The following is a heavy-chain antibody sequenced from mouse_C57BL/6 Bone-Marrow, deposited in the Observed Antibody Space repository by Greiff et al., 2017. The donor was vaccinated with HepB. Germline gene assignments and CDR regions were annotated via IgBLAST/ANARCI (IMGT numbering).Heavy chain of an antibody. D-gene: IGHD2-4*01. CDR3: ARAYYDSLYAMDY. CDR2: INPDSSTI. CDR1: GIDFSRYW. Sequence: LVESGGSLKLSCAASGIDFSRYWMSWVRRATGKGLEWIGEINPDSSTINYAPSLKDKFIISRDNAKNTLYLQMSKVRSEDTALYYCARAYYDSLYAMDYWGQGTSVTVSS. J-gene: IGHJ4*01. V-gene: IGHV4-1*01.